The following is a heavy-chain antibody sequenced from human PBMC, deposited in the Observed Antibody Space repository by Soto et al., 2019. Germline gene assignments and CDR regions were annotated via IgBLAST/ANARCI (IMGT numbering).Heavy chain of an antibody. J-gene: IGHJ4*02. Sequence: QVQLVQSGAEVKKPGASVKVSCKASGYTFTSYAMHWVRQAPGQRLEGMGWINAGNGNTKYSQKFQGRVTITRDTSASTAYMELSSLRSEDTAVYYCARDSPACSGGSCYFYWGQGTLVTVSS. CDR2: INAGNGNT. V-gene: IGHV1-3*01. CDR1: GYTFTSYA. CDR3: ARDSPACSGGSCYFY. D-gene: IGHD2-15*01.